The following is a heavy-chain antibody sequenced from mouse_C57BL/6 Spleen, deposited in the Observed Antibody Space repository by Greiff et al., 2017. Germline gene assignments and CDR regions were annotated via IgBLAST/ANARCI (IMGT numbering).Heavy chain of an antibody. CDR3: ARKGYDGYCFAY. V-gene: IGHV2-2*01. Sequence: VKLVESGPGLVQPSQSLSITCTVSGFSLTSYGVHWVRQSPGKGLEWLGVIWSGGSTDYNAAFISRLSISKDISKSQVFFKMNSLQADDTAIYYCARKGYDGYCFAYWGQGTLVTVSA. CDR2: IWSGGST. D-gene: IGHD2-3*01. CDR1: GFSLTSYG. J-gene: IGHJ3*01.